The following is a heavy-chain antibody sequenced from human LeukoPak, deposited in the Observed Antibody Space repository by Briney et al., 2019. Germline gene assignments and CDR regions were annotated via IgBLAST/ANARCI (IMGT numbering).Heavy chain of an antibody. CDR3: AKQSYARSLGE. D-gene: IGHD2-8*01. J-gene: IGHJ4*02. V-gene: IGHV3-23*01. Sequence: GGSLRLSCATSGFPFSDFSISWVRQAPGKGLGWLSTTNSGGTSTYYAESVKGRFTISRDNSKNTLYLQMSSLRVEDTAVYYCAKQSYARSLGEGGPGTLVSVSS. CDR2: TNSGGTST. CDR1: GFPFSDFS.